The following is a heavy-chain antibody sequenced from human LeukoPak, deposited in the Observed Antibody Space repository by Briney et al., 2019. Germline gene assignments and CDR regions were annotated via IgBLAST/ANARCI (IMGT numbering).Heavy chain of an antibody. J-gene: IGHJ5*02. D-gene: IGHD2-2*01. CDR2: INHSGST. CDR3: ARRYCSSTSCYVYWFDP. Sequence: SETLSLTCAVYGGSFSGYYWSWIRQPPGKGLEWIGEINHSGSTNYNPSLKSRVTISVDTSKNQFSLKLSSVTAADTAVYYCARRYCSSTSCYVYWFDPWGQGTLVTVSS. V-gene: IGHV4-34*01. CDR1: GGSFSGYY.